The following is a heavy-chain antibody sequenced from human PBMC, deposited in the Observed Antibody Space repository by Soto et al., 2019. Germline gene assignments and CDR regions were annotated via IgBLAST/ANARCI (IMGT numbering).Heavy chain of an antibody. Sequence: EVQLVESGGGLVQPGGSLRLSCAASGFTFSTYWMTWVRQPPGKGLEWVANMDQDGSETYYVDSVRGRFTVSXXXXKXXXXXQMNSLRVEDTAVYYCVCGGNFFIYWGQGTLVTVSP. J-gene: IGHJ4*02. V-gene: IGHV3-7*01. D-gene: IGHD3-16*01. CDR2: MDQDGSET. CDR3: VCGGNFFIY. CDR1: GFTFSTYW.